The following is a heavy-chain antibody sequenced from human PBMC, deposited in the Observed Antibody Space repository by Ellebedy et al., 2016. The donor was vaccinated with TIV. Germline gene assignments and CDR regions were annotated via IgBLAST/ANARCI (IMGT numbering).Heavy chain of an antibody. Sequence: MPSETLSLTCTVSGGSISSYYWSWIRQPPGKGLEWIGYIYYSGSTNYNPSLKSRVTISVDTSKNQFSLKVSSVTAADTAVYYCARSSGWDRFDYWGQGTLVTVSS. CDR1: GGSISSYY. V-gene: IGHV4-59*01. CDR2: IYYSGST. CDR3: ARSSGWDRFDY. J-gene: IGHJ4*02. D-gene: IGHD6-19*01.